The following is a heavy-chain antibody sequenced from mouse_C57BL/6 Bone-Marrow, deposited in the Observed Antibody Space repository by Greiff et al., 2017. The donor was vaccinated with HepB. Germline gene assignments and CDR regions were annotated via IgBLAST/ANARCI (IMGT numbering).Heavy chain of an antibody. CDR1: GYTFTSYW. CDR2: IHPNSGST. CDR3: VSSPYWYFDV. Sequence: QVQLQQPGAELVKPGASVKLSCKASGYTFTSYWIHWVKQRPGQGLEWIGMIHPNSGSTNYNEKFKSKATLTVDKSSSTAYMQLSSLTSEDSAVYYCVSSPYWYFDVWGTGTTVTVSS. D-gene: IGHD1-1*01. V-gene: IGHV1-64*01. J-gene: IGHJ1*03.